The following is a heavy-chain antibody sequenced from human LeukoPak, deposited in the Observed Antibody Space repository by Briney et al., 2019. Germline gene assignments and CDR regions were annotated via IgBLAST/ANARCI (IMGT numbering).Heavy chain of an antibody. CDR3: AREEYCSGGSCYPRHHFDH. D-gene: IGHD2-15*01. V-gene: IGHV1-69*05. J-gene: IGHJ4*02. Sequence: RASVKVSCKASGGTFSSYIITWVRQAPGQGLEWMGGINAIFGTASYAQKFRGRVTFTTDESTSTAYMELTSLKAEDTAVYYCAREEYCSGGSCYPRHHFDHWDQGTLVTVSS. CDR1: GGTFSSYI. CDR2: INAIFGTA.